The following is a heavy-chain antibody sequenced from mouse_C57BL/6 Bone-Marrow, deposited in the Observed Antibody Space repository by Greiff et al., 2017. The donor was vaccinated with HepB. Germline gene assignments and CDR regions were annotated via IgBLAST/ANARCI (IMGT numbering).Heavy chain of an antibody. CDR1: GYTFTSYW. D-gene: IGHD4-1*01. J-gene: IGHJ2*01. CDR2: IDPSDSYT. Sequence: VQLQQPGAELVRPGPSVKLSCKASGYTFTSYWLHWVKQRPGQGLEWIGVIDPSDSYTNYNQKFKGKATLTVDTSSSTAYMQLSSLTSEDSAVYYCARENWNDFDYWGQGTTLTVSS. CDR3: ARENWNDFDY. V-gene: IGHV1-59*01.